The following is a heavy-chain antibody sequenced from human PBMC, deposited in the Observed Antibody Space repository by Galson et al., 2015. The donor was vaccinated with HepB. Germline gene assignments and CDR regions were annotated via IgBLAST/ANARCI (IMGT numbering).Heavy chain of an antibody. J-gene: IGHJ4*02. Sequence: SETLSLTCTVSGGSVSSGSYYWSWIRQPPGKGLEWIGYIYYSGSTNYNPSLKSRVTISEDTSKNQFSLRLTSVTAADTAMYYCARDKVETPGFDYWGQGTLVTVSS. D-gene: IGHD4-23*01. CDR3: ARDKVETPGFDY. V-gene: IGHV4-61*01. CDR2: IYYSGST. CDR1: GGSVSSGSYY.